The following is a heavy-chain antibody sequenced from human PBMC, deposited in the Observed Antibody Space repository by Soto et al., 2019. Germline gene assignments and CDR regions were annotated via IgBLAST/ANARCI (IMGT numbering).Heavy chain of an antibody. D-gene: IGHD5-18*01. Sequence: KPSETLSLTCTVSGGSISSYYWSWIRQPPGKGLEWIGYIYYSGSTNYNPSLKSRVTISVDTSKNQFSLKLSSVTAADTAVYYCARETPRQPDTAMVTQHDYYGMDVWGQGTTVTVSS. J-gene: IGHJ6*02. V-gene: IGHV4-59*01. CDR3: ARETPRQPDTAMVTQHDYYGMDV. CDR2: IYYSGST. CDR1: GGSISSYY.